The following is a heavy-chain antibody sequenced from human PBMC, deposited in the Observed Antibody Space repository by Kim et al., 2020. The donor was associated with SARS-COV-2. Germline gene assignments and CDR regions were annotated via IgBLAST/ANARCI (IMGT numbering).Heavy chain of an antibody. CDR2: IYYSGST. V-gene: IGHV4-31*03. Sequence: SETLSLTCTVSGGSISSGGYYWSWIRQHPGKGLEWIGYIYYSGSTYYNPSLKSRVTISVDTSKNQFSLKLSSVTAADTAVYYCARDRKVAAAGTPSGWFDPWGQGTLVTVSS. J-gene: IGHJ5*02. CDR3: ARDRKVAAAGTPSGWFDP. CDR1: GGSISSGGYY. D-gene: IGHD6-13*01.